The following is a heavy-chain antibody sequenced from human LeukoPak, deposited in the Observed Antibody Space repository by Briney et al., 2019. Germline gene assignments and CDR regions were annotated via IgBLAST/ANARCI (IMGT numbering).Heavy chain of an antibody. V-gene: IGHV4-38-2*01. CDR2: IYLGGTT. CDR3: ATNWSDFDY. D-gene: IGHD1-1*01. Sequence: SETLSLTCSVSGYSISSGPYWGWIRQPPGQGLEWIASIYLGGTTYYTPSLKSRVTISVDTSKNQLSLRLSSVTAADTAVYYCATNWSDFDYWGPGTLVTVSS. J-gene: IGHJ4*02. CDR1: GYSISSGPY.